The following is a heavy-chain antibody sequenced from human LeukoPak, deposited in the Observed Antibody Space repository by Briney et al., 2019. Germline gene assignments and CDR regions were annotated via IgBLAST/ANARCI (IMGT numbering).Heavy chain of an antibody. V-gene: IGHV1-8*01. CDR3: ARDRVGVGGNGWEN. Sequence: ASVKVSCKASGYTFTSYDINWVRQVTGQGREWMGWMNPNNGNTGYVQKFQGRVTMTRDTSIGTAYMELSSLRSEDTAVYYCARDRVGVGGNGWENWGQGTLVTVSS. D-gene: IGHD6-19*01. CDR2: MNPNNGNT. CDR1: GYTFTSYD. J-gene: IGHJ4*02.